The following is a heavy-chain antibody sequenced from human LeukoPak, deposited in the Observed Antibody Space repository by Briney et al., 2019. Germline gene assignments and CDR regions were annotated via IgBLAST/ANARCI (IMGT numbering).Heavy chain of an antibody. V-gene: IGHV3-73*01. J-gene: IGHJ6*03. Sequence: PGGSLRLSCAASGFTLSGSAMHWVRQASGKGLEWVGRIRSKANSYAPAYAASVKGRFTISRDDSKNTAYLQMNSLKTEDTAVYYCTRPSDTAMVASYYYYYMDVWGEGTTVTVSS. CDR1: GFTLSGSA. CDR2: IRSKANSYAP. CDR3: TRPSDTAMVASYYYYYMDV. D-gene: IGHD5-18*01.